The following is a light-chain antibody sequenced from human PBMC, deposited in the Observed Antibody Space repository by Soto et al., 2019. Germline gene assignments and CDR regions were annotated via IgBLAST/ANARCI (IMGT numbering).Light chain of an antibody. CDR1: SSNIGSNT. V-gene: IGLV1-44*01. J-gene: IGLJ1*01. CDR2: SNN. CDR3: AAWNDSLTGHV. Sequence: QSVLTQPPSASGTPGQRVTISCSGSSSNIGSNTVNWYQQLPGTAPKLLIYSNNQRPSGVPDRFSGSKSGTSASLAISGLQSEDEADYYCAAWNDSLTGHVSRPGTKVP.